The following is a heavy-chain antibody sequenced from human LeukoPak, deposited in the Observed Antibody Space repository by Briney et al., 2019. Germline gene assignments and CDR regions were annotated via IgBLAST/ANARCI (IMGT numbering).Heavy chain of an antibody. Sequence: PGGSLRLSCAASGFTFSSYAMSWVRQAPGKGLEWVSAISGSGGSTYYADSVKGRFTISRDNSKNTLYLQMNSLRAEDTAVYYCAKDFLPSASPHNWFDPWGQGTLVTVSS. D-gene: IGHD3-10*01. CDR2: ISGSGGST. J-gene: IGHJ5*02. V-gene: IGHV3-23*01. CDR3: AKDFLPSASPHNWFDP. CDR1: GFTFSSYA.